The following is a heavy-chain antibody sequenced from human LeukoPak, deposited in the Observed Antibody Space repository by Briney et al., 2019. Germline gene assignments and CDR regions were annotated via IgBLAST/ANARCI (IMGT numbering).Heavy chain of an antibody. CDR1: GFTFSSYT. V-gene: IGHV3-21*01. CDR2: ITSSSYI. D-gene: IGHD3-22*01. CDR3: ARHVVAVGFDY. J-gene: IGHJ4*02. Sequence: GGSLRLSCAASGFTFSSYTMNWVRQAPGKGLEWVSSITSSSYIYYADSLKGRFTISRDNAKNSLYLQMNSLRAEDTAIYYCARHVVAVGFDYWGQGTLVTVSS.